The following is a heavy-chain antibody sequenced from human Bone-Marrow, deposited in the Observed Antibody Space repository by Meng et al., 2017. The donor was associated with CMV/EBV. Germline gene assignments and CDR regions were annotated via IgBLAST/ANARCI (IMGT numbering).Heavy chain of an antibody. V-gene: IGHV3-30*02. CDR2: IRYDGSNN. CDR3: AKDSSYWGMDV. Sequence: GGSLRLSCAASGFPFSTYGMHWVRQAPGKGLEWLAFIRYDGSNNYYADSVKGRFTISRDNSKNTLYLQMSSLRVEDTALYYCAKDSSYWGMDVWGQGTTVTVYS. CDR1: GFPFSTYG. D-gene: IGHD2-15*01. J-gene: IGHJ6*02.